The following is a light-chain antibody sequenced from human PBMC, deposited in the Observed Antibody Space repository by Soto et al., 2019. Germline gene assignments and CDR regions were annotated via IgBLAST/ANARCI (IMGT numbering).Light chain of an antibody. V-gene: IGKV1-5*01. CDR1: ESISYW. CDR2: DAS. CDR3: QQYDSYSKT. Sequence: DIQLTQSPSTLTASVGDRVTIGCRASESISYWLAWYQQKPGKAPKLLIYDASSLRSGVPSRLSGSGSGTEFTLTISTLQPDDFATYFCQQYDSYSKTFGQGTQLEIK. J-gene: IGKJ2*01.